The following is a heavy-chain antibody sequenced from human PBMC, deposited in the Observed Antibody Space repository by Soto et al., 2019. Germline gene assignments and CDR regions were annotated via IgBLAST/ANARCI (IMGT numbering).Heavy chain of an antibody. Sequence: ASVKVSCKASGYTFTGYYMHWVRQAPGQGLEWMGWINPNSGGTNYAQKFQGRVTMTRDTSISTAYMELSRLRSDDTAVYYCARGVLEDYYYYYGMDVWGQGTTVTVSS. CDR2: INPNSGGT. V-gene: IGHV1-2*02. CDR1: GYTFTGYY. D-gene: IGHD1-1*01. J-gene: IGHJ6*02. CDR3: ARGVLEDYYYYYGMDV.